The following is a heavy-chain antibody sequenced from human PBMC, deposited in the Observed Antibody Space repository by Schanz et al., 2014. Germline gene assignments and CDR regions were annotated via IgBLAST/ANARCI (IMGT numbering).Heavy chain of an antibody. CDR3: ARRASCSRIGCPFDS. J-gene: IGHJ4*02. CDR2: IWYDENNK. V-gene: IGHV3-33*08. D-gene: IGHD2-2*01. Sequence: QVQLVESGGGLVQPGGSLRLSCAASGFTFNSYAMTWVRQAPGKGLEWVAVIWYDENNKYYADSVKGRFTMSRDNSKTTLSLQMNSLRAEDAAMYYCARRASCSRIGCPFDSWGQGTLVTVSS. CDR1: GFTFNSYA.